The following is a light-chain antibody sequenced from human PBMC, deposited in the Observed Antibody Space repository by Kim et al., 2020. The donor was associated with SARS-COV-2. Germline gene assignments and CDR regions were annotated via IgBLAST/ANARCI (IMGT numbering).Light chain of an antibody. Sequence: MTQSPATLSVSPGERATLSCRASQSVSSNLAWYQQKPGQAPRLLIYGASTRATGIPARFSGSGSGTEFTLTISSLQSEDFAVYYCQQYNNWPRTFGQGTKVDIK. CDR3: QQYNNWPRT. V-gene: IGKV3-15*01. CDR2: GAS. CDR1: QSVSSN. J-gene: IGKJ1*01.